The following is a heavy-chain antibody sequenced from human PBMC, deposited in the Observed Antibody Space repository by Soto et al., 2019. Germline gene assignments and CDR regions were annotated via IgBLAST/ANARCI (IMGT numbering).Heavy chain of an antibody. CDR1: GYTFTSNY. CDR2: INPSADST. V-gene: IGHV1-46*01. Sequence: QVQLVQSGPEVKKPGASVKVSCKASGYTFTSNYMHWVRQAPGQGLEWMGIINPSADSTRYAQKFQGRVSLTRDTSTSTAYMDLSSLTSEDTAVYYCARGSRYDMDVWGQGTTVTVSS. J-gene: IGHJ6*02. CDR3: ARGSRYDMDV.